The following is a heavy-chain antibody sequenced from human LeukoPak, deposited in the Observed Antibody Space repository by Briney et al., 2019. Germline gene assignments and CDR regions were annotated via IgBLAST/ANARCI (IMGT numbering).Heavy chain of an antibody. D-gene: IGHD3-16*01. Sequence: QSGGSLRLSCAASGFSFSDFSMNWVRQAPGKGLEWVSAISGSGGSTYYADSVKGRFTISRDNSKNTLYLQMNSLRAEDTAVYYCAKGTIGLADWFDPWGQGTLVTVSS. CDR1: GFSFSDFS. V-gene: IGHV3-23*01. CDR3: AKGTIGLADWFDP. J-gene: IGHJ5*02. CDR2: ISGSGGST.